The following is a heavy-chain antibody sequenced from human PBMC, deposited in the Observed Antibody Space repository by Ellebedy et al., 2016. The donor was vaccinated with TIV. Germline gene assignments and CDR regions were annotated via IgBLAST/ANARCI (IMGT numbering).Heavy chain of an antibody. J-gene: IGHJ6*02. V-gene: IGHV3-21*01. D-gene: IGHD2-2*01. CDR2: ISSSSSSI. Sequence: GESLKISXAASGFTFSSYSMNWVRQAPGKGLKWVSSISSSSSSIYYADSVKGRFTISRDNAKNSLYLQMNSLRAEDTAVYYCAKDWAGYCSSTSCYRSRMDVWGQGTTVTVSS. CDR3: AKDWAGYCSSTSCYRSRMDV. CDR1: GFTFSSYS.